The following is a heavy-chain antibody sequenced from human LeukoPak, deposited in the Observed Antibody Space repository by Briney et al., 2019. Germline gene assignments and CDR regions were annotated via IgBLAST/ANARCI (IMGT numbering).Heavy chain of an antibody. Sequence: GGSLRLSCAASGLTFSSYWMSWVRQAPGKGLEWVANIRQDGSVQNYVDSVKGRFTISRDNPKNSVYLQMSSLRAEDTAVYYCLVTPRSRGFDYWGQGTLVTVSS. CDR3: LVTPRSRGFDY. CDR1: GLTFSSYW. CDR2: IRQDGSVQ. V-gene: IGHV3-7*01. J-gene: IGHJ4*02. D-gene: IGHD2/OR15-2a*01.